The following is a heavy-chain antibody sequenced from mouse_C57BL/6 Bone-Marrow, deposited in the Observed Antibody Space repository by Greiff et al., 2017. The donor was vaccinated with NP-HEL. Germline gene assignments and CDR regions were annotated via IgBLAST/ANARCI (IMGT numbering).Heavy chain of an antibody. CDR1: GYTFTSYW. D-gene: IGHD3-2*02. V-gene: IGHV1-55*01. Sequence: VQLQQSGAELVRPGASVKMSCKASGYTFTSYWITWVKQRPGQGLEWIGDIYPGSGSTNYNEKFKSKATLTVDTSSSTAYMQLSSLTSEDSAVYYCARRQLRLLYFDYWGQGTTLTVSS. CDR3: ARRQLRLLYFDY. CDR2: IYPGSGST. J-gene: IGHJ2*01.